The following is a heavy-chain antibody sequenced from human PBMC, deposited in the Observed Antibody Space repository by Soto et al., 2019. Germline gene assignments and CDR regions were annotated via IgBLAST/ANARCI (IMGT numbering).Heavy chain of an antibody. CDR2: IGGSGSAR. J-gene: IGHJ4*02. V-gene: IGHV3-11*01. Sequence: PGGSLRLSCAASGFTFSDFYMSWIRQAPGKGLEWVSYIGGSGSARHYTDSVKGRFTISRDNAKNSLYLQMNSLRAEDTAVYYCARWSYDSSGYFDYWGRGTLVTVSS. CDR3: ARWSYDSSGYFDY. CDR1: GFTFSDFY. D-gene: IGHD3-22*01.